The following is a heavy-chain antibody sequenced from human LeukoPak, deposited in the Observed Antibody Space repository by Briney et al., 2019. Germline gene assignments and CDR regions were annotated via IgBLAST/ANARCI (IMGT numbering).Heavy chain of an antibody. CDR2: ISWNSGRI. V-gene: IGHV3-9*01. J-gene: IGHJ4*02. Sequence: GRSLRLSCAASGFTFDDYAIHWVRQAPRKGLEWVSGISWNSGRIGYADSVKGRFTISRDNAKNSLYLQMNSLRAEDTALYYCAKDKSGGGIPHFDYWGQGTLVTVSS. CDR3: AKDKSGGGIPHFDY. CDR1: GFTFDDYA. D-gene: IGHD3-10*01.